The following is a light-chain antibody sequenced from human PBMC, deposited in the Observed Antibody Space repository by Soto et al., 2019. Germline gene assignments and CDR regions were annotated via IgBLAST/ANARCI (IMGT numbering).Light chain of an antibody. Sequence: IDLTQAPSSLSTSGGGIVTSAFRASKAIGSSFAWYQQKPGKVPKVLIYGASTLQNGVPSRFSGSGSGTDFTLTISSLQPQDFATYYCQQLNSYPLTFGGGTKVDIK. CDR2: GAS. V-gene: IGKV1-9*01. CDR1: KAIGSS. J-gene: IGKJ4*01. CDR3: QQLNSYPLT.